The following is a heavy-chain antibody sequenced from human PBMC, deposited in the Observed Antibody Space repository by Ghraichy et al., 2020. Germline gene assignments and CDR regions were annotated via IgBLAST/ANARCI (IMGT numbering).Heavy chain of an antibody. CDR1: GFTFNTYG. CDR2: ISNDGKVK. V-gene: IGHV3-30*18. CDR3: AKEGYSGGYGAYYDF. Sequence: GESLNISCAASGFTFNTYGIHWVRQAPGKGLEWVAVISNDGKVKYYAESVQGRFTISRDNSKNTLYLQMNTVTVDDTAVYYCAKEGYSGGYGAYYDFWGQGALVTVSS. D-gene: IGHD1-26*01. J-gene: IGHJ4*02.